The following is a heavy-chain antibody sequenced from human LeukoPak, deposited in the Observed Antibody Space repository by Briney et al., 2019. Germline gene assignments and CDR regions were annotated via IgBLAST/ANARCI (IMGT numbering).Heavy chain of an antibody. Sequence: GGSLRLSCAASGFTFSGYAMHWVRQAPGKGLEWVAVISYDGSNKYYADSVKGRFTISRDNSKNTLYLQMNSLRAEDTAVYYCARPSGYDPGDYNWFDPWGQGTLVTVSS. D-gene: IGHD5-12*01. J-gene: IGHJ5*02. V-gene: IGHV3-30-3*01. CDR1: GFTFSGYA. CDR2: ISYDGSNK. CDR3: ARPSGYDPGDYNWFDP.